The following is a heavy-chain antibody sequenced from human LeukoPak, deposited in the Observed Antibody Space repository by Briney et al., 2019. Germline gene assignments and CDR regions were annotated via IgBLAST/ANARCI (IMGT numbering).Heavy chain of an antibody. V-gene: IGHV4-39*01. CDR1: GGSINSRTYY. CDR2: IYYSGTT. J-gene: IGHJ4*02. Sequence: PSETLSLTCTVSGGSINSRTYYWGWIRQPPGEGLEWIGSIYYSGTTYYNPSLKSQVTISVDTSKNQFSLKLSSVTAADTAVYYCVVTVVGTIDYWGQGTLVTVS. D-gene: IGHD6-19*01. CDR3: VVTVVGTIDY.